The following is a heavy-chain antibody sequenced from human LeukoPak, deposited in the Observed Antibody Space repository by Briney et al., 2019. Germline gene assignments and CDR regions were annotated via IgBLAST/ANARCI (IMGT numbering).Heavy chain of an antibody. J-gene: IGHJ3*01. CDR2: IYPGDSDT. Sequence: GESLEISCEASGYTFSNQWVGWVRQMPGKGLECMGIIYPGDSDTRYSPSFEGQVSISVDKSITTAYLQWSSLKASDTAIYYCARTGYHYGSGSHFAFDVWGQGTAVTVSS. V-gene: IGHV5-51*01. D-gene: IGHD3-10*01. CDR3: ARTGYHYGSGSHFAFDV. CDR1: GYTFSNQW.